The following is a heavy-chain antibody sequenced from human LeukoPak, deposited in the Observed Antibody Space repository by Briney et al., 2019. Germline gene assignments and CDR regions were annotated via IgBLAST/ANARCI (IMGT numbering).Heavy chain of an antibody. Sequence: GGSLRLSWAASGFTFDDYGMSWVRQAAGKGLEWVSGINWNGGSTGYADSVKGRFTISRDNAKNSLYLQMSSLRAEDTALYYCARDDDGSPEGSWGQGTLVTVSS. D-gene: IGHD1-26*01. CDR2: INWNGGST. CDR3: ARDDDGSPEGS. CDR1: GFTFDDYG. J-gene: IGHJ5*02. V-gene: IGHV3-20*04.